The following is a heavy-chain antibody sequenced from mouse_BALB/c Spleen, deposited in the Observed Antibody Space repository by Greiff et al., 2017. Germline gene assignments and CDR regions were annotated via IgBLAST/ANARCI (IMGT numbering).Heavy chain of an antibody. CDR3: ARDRYYYGSSYRDY. CDR2: ISYDGSN. D-gene: IGHD1-1*01. CDR1: GYSITSGYY. Sequence: EVKVEESGPGLVKPSQSLSLTCSVTGYSITSGYYWNWIRQFPGNKLEWMGYISYDGSNNYNPSLKNRISITRDTSKNQFFLKLNSVTTEDTATYYCARDRYYYGSSYRDYWGQGTTLTVSS. V-gene: IGHV3-6*02. J-gene: IGHJ2*01.